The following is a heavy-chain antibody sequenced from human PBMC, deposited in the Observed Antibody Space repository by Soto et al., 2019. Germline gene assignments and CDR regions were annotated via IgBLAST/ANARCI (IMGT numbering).Heavy chain of an antibody. CDR1: GYTLPEFS. D-gene: IGHD6-13*01. Sequence: ASVKVSCKVSGYTLPEFSMHWVRQAPGKGLEWMGGFDPEDGETIYAQKFQGRVTMTEDTSTDTVYMEMSSLRSEDTAVYYCEREFNSLSSTWREYFQPWGQGTLVTAPQ. CDR3: EREFNSLSSTWREYFQP. CDR2: FDPEDGET. J-gene: IGHJ1*01. V-gene: IGHV1-24*01.